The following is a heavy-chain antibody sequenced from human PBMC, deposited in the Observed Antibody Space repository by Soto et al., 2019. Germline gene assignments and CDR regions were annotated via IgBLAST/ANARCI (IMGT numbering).Heavy chain of an antibody. D-gene: IGHD3-3*01. CDR2: LIPIFGTA. CDR1: GGTFSSYA. J-gene: IGHJ6*02. V-gene: IGHV1-69*01. CDR3: ARDYPPGYYMIYYGMDV. Sequence: QVQLVQSGAEVKKPGSSVKVSCKASGGTFSSYAISWVRQAPGQGLEWMGGLIPIFGTANYAQKFQGRVTITADESTSTAYMELSSLRSEDTAVYYCARDYPPGYYMIYYGMDVWGQGTTVTVSS.